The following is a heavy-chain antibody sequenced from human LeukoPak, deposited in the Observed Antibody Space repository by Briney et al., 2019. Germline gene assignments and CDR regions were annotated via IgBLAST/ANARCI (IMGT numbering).Heavy chain of an antibody. CDR3: ARSRDGYNYGLIDY. J-gene: IGHJ4*02. CDR1: GYSISSAYY. V-gene: IGHV4-38-2*02. CDR2: IYHSGST. D-gene: IGHD5-24*01. Sequence: SETLSLTCTVSGYSISSAYYWGWIRQRPGKGLEWIGRIYHSGSTYYNPSLKSRVTISVDTSKNQFSLKLSSVTAADTAVYYCARSRDGYNYGLIDYWGQGTLVTVSS.